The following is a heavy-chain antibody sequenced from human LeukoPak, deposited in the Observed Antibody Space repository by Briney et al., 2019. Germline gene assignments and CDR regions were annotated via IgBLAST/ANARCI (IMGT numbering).Heavy chain of an antibody. CDR2: IYYSGST. D-gene: IGHD3-10*01. V-gene: IGHV4-59*08. Sequence: KPSETLSLTCTVSGGSISSYYWSWIRQPPGKGLEWIGYIYYSGSTNYNPSLKSRVTISVDTSKNQFSLKLSSVTAADTAVYYCARLTMVRGVAAYFDYWGQGTLVTASS. CDR1: GGSISSYY. CDR3: ARLTMVRGVAAYFDY. J-gene: IGHJ4*02.